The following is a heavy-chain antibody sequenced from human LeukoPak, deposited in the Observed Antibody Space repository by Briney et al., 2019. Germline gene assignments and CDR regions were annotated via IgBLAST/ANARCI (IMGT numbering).Heavy chain of an antibody. V-gene: IGHV4-34*01. Sequence: SETLSLTCAVYGGSFSGYYWSWIRQPPGKGLVWMGEINHSGSTNYNPFLKSRVTISVDTSKNQFSLKLSSVTAADTAVYYCGGSLYDIFDYWGQGTLVTVSS. CDR3: GGSLYDIFDY. CDR1: GGSFSGYY. J-gene: IGHJ4*02. D-gene: IGHD3-9*01. CDR2: INHSGST.